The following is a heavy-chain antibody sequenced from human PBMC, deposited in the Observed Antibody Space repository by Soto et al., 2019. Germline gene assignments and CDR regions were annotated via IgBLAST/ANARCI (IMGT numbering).Heavy chain of an antibody. J-gene: IGHJ4*02. V-gene: IGHV1-46*01. CDR3: ARDLPAAGL. CDR2: INPYGGST. D-gene: IGHD6-13*01. Sequence: ASVKVSCKASGYTFTSHYIHWVRQAPGQGLEWMAIINPYGGSTNYAQKFRGRVTLTMDTSTSTVYMEVSSLRSEDTAVYYCARDLPAAGLWGQGTLGTVSS. CDR1: GYTFTSHY.